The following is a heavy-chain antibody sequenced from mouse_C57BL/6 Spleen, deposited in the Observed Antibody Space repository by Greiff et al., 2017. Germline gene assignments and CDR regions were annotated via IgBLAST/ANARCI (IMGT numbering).Heavy chain of an antibody. V-gene: IGHV3-6*01. CDR3: ARRGDYDYGFAY. Sequence: EVQLKESGPGLVKPSQSLSLTCSVTGYSITSGYYWNWIRQFPGNKLEWMGYISYDGSNNYNPSLKNRISITRDTSKNQFFLKLNSVTTEDTTTYYCARRGDYDYGFAYWGQGTLVTVSA. CDR1: GYSITSGYY. CDR2: ISYDGSN. D-gene: IGHD2-4*01. J-gene: IGHJ3*01.